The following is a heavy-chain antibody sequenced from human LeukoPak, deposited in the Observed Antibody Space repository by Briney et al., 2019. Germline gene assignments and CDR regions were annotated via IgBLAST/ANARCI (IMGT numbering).Heavy chain of an antibody. Sequence: GESLKISCKGFGYSFTSYWIGWVRQMPGKGLEWKGIIYPGDSDTRYSPSFQGQVTISADKSISTAYLQWSSLKASDTAMYYCARGGYSYGLVQNFDYWGQGTLVTVSS. CDR1: GYSFTSYW. CDR3: ARGGYSYGLVQNFDY. CDR2: IYPGDSDT. D-gene: IGHD5-18*01. J-gene: IGHJ4*02. V-gene: IGHV5-51*01.